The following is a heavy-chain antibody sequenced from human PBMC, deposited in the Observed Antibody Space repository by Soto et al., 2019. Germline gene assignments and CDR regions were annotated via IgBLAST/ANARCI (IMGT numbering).Heavy chain of an antibody. CDR3: AIGPWLGC. CDR1: GFTFSDYF. V-gene: IGHV3-7*01. D-gene: IGHD6-19*01. J-gene: IGHJ4*02. Sequence: ELQLVDSGGALVQPGESLRLSCAASGFTFSDYFMTWVRQAPGKGLEWVATIKQDGNERYYVDSVKGRFTISRDNAQNSLYLQMNPLRAEDTAVYYCAIGPWLGCWGQGTLVTVSS. CDR2: IKQDGNER.